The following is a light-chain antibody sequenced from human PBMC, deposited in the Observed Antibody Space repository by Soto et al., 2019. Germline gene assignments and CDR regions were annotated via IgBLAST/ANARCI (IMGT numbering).Light chain of an antibody. J-gene: IGKJ4*01. V-gene: IGKV3-20*01. CDR1: QSVSSSY. Sequence: DIVLTQSPGTLSLSPGERAALSCRASQSVSSSYLAWYQQKPGQAPRLLIYGASNRATGIPDRFSGSGSGTDFTLTISRLEPEDFAVYYCQQYDNSPLTFDGGTKVEIK. CDR3: QQYDNSPLT. CDR2: GAS.